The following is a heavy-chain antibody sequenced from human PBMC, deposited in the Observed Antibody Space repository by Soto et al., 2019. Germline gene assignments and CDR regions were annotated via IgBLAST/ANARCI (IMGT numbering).Heavy chain of an antibody. Sequence: GGSLRPSCAASGFIFSDYYMSWIRQAPGKGLEWISYISSSDNIIYYADSVKGRFTISRDNAKNSLYLQMNSLRAEDTAVYYCARDRGYYDSSGYFDYWGQGTLVTVSS. CDR2: ISSSDNII. CDR1: GFIFSDYY. CDR3: ARDRGYYDSSGYFDY. D-gene: IGHD3-22*01. V-gene: IGHV3-11*01. J-gene: IGHJ4*02.